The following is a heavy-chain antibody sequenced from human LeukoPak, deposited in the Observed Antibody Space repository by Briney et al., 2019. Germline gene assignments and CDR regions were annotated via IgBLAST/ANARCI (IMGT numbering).Heavy chain of an antibody. V-gene: IGHV3-74*01. CDR3: ARGAAYGSGTNNYFDS. CDR2: INSDGRSSRP. D-gene: IGHD3-10*01. Sequence: PGGSLRLSCVASGFTFSSHWMHWVRQAPGKGLVLVSRINSDGRSSRPTYADSVNGRFTISRDNAKNTMYQQMSSLRVEDTAVYYCARGAAYGSGTNNYFDSWGQGTLVTVSS. CDR1: GFTFSSHW. J-gene: IGHJ4*02.